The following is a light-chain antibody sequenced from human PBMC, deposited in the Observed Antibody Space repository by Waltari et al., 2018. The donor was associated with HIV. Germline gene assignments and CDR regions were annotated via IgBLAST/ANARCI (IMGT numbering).Light chain of an antibody. CDR3: HQSSGLPRT. J-gene: IGKJ1*01. CDR1: QSIGSS. Sequence: EIVLTQSPDFQSVTPKEKVTITCRASQSIGSSLHWYQQKPGHSPKLLIKYASQTFSGVPSRFSGSKSGTEFTLTISSLEPGDAATYFCHQSSGLPRTFGQGTKVEI. CDR2: YAS. V-gene: IGKV6-21*01.